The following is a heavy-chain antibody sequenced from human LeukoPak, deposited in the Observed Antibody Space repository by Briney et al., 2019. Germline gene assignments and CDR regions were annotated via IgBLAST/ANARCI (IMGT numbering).Heavy chain of an antibody. D-gene: IGHD2-8*01. CDR3: ARGYCTNGVCYDY. Sequence: PGGSLRLSCAASGFTVSSNYVGWVRQAPGKGLEWVSVIYSGGSTYYADSVKGRFTISRDNSKNTLYLQMNSLRAEDTAVYYCARGYCTNGVCYDYWGQGTLVTVSS. V-gene: IGHV3-53*01. CDR2: IYSGGST. J-gene: IGHJ4*02. CDR1: GFTVSSNY.